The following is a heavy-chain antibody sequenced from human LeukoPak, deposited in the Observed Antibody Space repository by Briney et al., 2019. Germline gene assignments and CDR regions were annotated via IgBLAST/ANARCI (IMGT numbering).Heavy chain of an antibody. CDR1: GGTFSSYA. D-gene: IGHD5/OR15-5a*01. J-gene: IGHJ4*02. V-gene: IGHV1-69*01. Sequence: SVKVSCKASGGTFSSYAISWVRQAPGQGLEWMGGIIPIFGTANYAQEFQGRVTITADESTSTAYMELSSLRSEDTAVYYCARGPRKSTISSPYFDYWGQGTLVTVSS. CDR2: IIPIFGTA. CDR3: ARGPRKSTISSPYFDY.